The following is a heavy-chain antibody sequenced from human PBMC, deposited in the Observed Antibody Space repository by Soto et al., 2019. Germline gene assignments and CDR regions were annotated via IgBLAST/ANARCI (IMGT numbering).Heavy chain of an antibody. J-gene: IGHJ4*02. CDR2: IRSKAYGGTT. V-gene: IGHV3-49*03. CDR1: GFTFGDYA. CDR3: TRDPPVVVPAAFFDY. Sequence: GGSLRLSCTASGFTFGDYAMSWFRQAPGKGLEWVGFIRSKAYGGTTEYAASVKGRFTISRDDSKSIAYLQMNSLKTEDTAVYYCTRDPPVVVPAAFFDYWGQGTLVTVS. D-gene: IGHD2-2*01.